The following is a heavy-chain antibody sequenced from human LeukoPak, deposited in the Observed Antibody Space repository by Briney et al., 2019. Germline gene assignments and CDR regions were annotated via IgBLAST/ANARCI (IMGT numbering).Heavy chain of an antibody. D-gene: IGHD2-21*02. Sequence: ASVKVSCKASGYTFTSYYMHWVRQAPGQGLEWMGIINPSGGSTSYAQKFQGRVTMTRDMSTSTVYMELSSLRSEDTAVYYCARDATRAYCGGDCYSLDAFDIWGQGTMVTVSS. CDR1: GYTFTSYY. CDR2: INPSGGST. CDR3: ARDATRAYCGGDCYSLDAFDI. V-gene: IGHV1-46*01. J-gene: IGHJ3*02.